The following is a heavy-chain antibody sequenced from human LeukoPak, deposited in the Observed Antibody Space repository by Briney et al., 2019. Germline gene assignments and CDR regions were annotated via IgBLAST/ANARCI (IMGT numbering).Heavy chain of an antibody. V-gene: IGHV3-48*01. CDR1: GFTFSSYS. CDR3: GKDVAPYYYDSSGYPEN. D-gene: IGHD3-22*01. J-gene: IGHJ4*02. Sequence: SGGSLRLSCAASGFTFSSYSMNWVRQAPGKGLEWVSYISSSSSTIYYADSVKGRFTISRDNAKNSLYLQMNSLRADDTAFYYCGKDVAPYYYDSSGYPENWGQGTLVTVSS. CDR2: ISSSSSTI.